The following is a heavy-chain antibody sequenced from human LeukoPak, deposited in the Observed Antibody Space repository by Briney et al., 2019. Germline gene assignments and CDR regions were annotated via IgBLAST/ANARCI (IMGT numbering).Heavy chain of an antibody. CDR3: ARVSVAGPVRRDYYYYMDV. V-gene: IGHV4-30-4*01. J-gene: IGHJ6*03. CDR2: INHSGST. D-gene: IGHD6-19*01. CDR1: GGSISSGDYY. Sequence: PSQTLSLACTVSGGSISSGDYYWSWIRQPPGKGLEWIGEINHSGSTNYNPSLKSRVTISVDTSKNQFSLKLSSVTAADTAVYYCARVSVAGPVRRDYYYYMDVWGKGTTVTVSS.